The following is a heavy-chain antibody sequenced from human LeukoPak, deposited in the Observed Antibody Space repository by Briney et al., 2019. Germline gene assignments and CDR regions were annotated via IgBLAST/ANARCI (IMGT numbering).Heavy chain of an antibody. D-gene: IGHD2-2*01. CDR3: ARDQGDCSSTSCYAQDAFNI. J-gene: IGHJ3*02. Sequence: GSSLRLSCAAAGFTFSSYGIHWARQAPGKGLGWVAVIWFDGSNTYYADSVKGRFTISRDNSKNTLYPQMNSLRAESTAVYDCARDQGDCSSTSCYAQDAFNIWGQGTMVAVAS. V-gene: IGHV3-33*01. CDR2: IWFDGSNT. CDR1: GFTFSSYG.